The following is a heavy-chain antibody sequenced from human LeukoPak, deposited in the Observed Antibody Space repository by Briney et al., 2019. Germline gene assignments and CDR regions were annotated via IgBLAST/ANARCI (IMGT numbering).Heavy chain of an antibody. D-gene: IGHD2-2*01. CDR3: TRSQYCSSTSCYRGFDY. Sequence: PGRSLRLSCTASGFTFGDYALGWVRQAPGKGLEWVGFIRSKPHGGTTDYAAYVKGRFTISRDDSKSIAYLQMNSLKSEDTAMYYCTRSQYCSSTSCYRGFDYWGQGTLVTVSS. V-gene: IGHV3-49*04. CDR1: GFTFGDYA. CDR2: IRSKPHGGTT. J-gene: IGHJ4*02.